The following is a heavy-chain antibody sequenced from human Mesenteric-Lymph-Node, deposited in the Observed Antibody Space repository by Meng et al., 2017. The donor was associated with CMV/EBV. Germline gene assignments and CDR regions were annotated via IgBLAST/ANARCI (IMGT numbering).Heavy chain of an antibody. CDR1: GYTFDRYG. J-gene: IGHJ4*02. D-gene: IGHD1-26*01. CDR3: ARVAYTGGYLFDY. Sequence: KPSGYTFDRYGISWVRQAPGQGLEWMGWISPYNGNMNYAQNFQGRVTLTTDTSTSTAYMELRSLTSDDTAVYYCARVAYTGGYLFDYWGQGSLVTVSS. CDR2: ISPYNGNM. V-gene: IGHV1-18*01.